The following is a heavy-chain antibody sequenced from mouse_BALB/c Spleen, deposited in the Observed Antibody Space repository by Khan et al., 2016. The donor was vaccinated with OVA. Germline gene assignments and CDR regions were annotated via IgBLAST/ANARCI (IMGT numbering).Heavy chain of an antibody. CDR3: TRPIYYCDALDY. J-gene: IGHJ4*01. D-gene: IGHD1-1*01. Sequence: VQLQQSGAELVKPGASVKLSCTASGFNIKDTYIHWVKQRPEQGLEWIGRIDPANGHTKYDPKFQGKATLTADTSSNTAYMQIISLTSEDTAVYYCTRPIYYCDALDYWGQGTSVAVSS. CDR1: GFNIKDTY. V-gene: IGHV14-3*02. CDR2: IDPANGHT.